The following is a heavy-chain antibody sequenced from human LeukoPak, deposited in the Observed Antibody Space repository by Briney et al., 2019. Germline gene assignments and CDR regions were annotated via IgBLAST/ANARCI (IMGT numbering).Heavy chain of an antibody. CDR3: ARDTNFWLFHYYYGMDV. Sequence: GGSLRLSCAASGFTFSSYGMHWVRQAPVKGLEWVAVIWYDGSNKYYADSVKGRFTISRDNSKNTLYLQMNSLRAEDTAVYYCARDTNFWLFHYYYGMDVWGQGTTVTVSS. J-gene: IGHJ6*02. CDR1: GFTFSSYG. CDR2: IWYDGSNK. D-gene: IGHD3-3*01. V-gene: IGHV3-33*01.